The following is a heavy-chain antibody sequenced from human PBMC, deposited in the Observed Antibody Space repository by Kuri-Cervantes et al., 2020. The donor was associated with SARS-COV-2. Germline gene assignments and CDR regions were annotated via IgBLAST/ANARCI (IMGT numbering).Heavy chain of an antibody. D-gene: IGHD3-9*01. CDR3: ASLPAYDILTGYYKLGVDY. J-gene: IGHJ4*02. CDR1: GGTFSSYA. V-gene: IGHV1-69*13. Sequence: SVKVSCKAPGGTFSSYAISWVRQAPGQGLEWMGGIIPIFGTANYAQKFQGRVTITADESTSTAYMELSSLRSEDTAVYYCASLPAYDILTGYYKLGVDYWGQGTLVTVSS. CDR2: IIPIFGTA.